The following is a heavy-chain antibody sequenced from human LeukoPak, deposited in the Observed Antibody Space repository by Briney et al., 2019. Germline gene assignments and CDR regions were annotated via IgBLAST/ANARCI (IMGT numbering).Heavy chain of an antibody. Sequence: GASVRVSCKVSGYTLTELSMHWVRQAPGKGLEWMGGFDPEDGETIYAQKFQGRVTMTEDTSTDTAYMELSSLRSEDTAVYYCATDRDYGSGSYPSPFDYWGQGTLVTVSS. CDR1: GYTLTELS. V-gene: IGHV1-24*01. CDR2: FDPEDGET. J-gene: IGHJ4*02. D-gene: IGHD3-10*01. CDR3: ATDRDYGSGSYPSPFDY.